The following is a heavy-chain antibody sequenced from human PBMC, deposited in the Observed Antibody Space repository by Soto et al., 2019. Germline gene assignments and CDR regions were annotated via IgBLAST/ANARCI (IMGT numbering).Heavy chain of an antibody. CDR3: AIAWYSTSSGLFF. CDR1: GYTLTDLS. CDR2: FDPEDGET. Sequence: ASVKVSCKVSGYTLTDLSMQWVRQAPGKGLEWMGGFDPEDGETIYAQKFQGRVTMTEDTSTDTAYMELSSLRSEDTAVYYCAIAWYSTSSGLFFWGQGTLVTVSS. D-gene: IGHD6-6*01. J-gene: IGHJ4*02. V-gene: IGHV1-24*01.